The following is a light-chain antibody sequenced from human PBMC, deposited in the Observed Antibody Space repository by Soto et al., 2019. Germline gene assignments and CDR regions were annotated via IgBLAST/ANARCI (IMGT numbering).Light chain of an antibody. Sequence: DIQMTQAPSTPAESVGDRVTITCRATQNSSSLLTWYQQKPGKAPKRLIYDASSLQSGVPERFTGRGSGTDFTLNISRLQPDDFAAYYCQQYDTSPRTFGQGTKVDIK. J-gene: IGKJ1*01. CDR1: QNSSSL. V-gene: IGKV1-5*01. CDR2: DAS. CDR3: QQYDTSPRT.